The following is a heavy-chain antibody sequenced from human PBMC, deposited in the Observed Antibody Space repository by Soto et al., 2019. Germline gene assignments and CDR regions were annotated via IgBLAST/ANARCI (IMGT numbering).Heavy chain of an antibody. CDR1: GFSLSTSGVG. CDR2: IYWDDDK. V-gene: IGHV2-5*02. Sequence: QITLKESGPTLVKPTQTLTLTCTVSGFSLSTSGVGVGWIRQPPGKALEWLAVIYWDDDKRYSPSLKSRLTITKDTSKNQVVLTLTNVDTVDTATYYCARGGWTTYYSPFFDYWGQGTLVTVSS. D-gene: IGHD3-10*01. J-gene: IGHJ4*02. CDR3: ARGGWTTYYSPFFDY.